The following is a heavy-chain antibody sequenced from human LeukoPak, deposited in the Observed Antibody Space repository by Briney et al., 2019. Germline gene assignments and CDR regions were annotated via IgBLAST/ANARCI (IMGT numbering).Heavy chain of an antibody. CDR2: INSGTR. Sequence: GGSLRLSCEASGFAFSFFAMSWLRQAPGKGLEWVSTINSGTRSYAASVRGRFTISRDNSKNTLYLQLNTLRADDTAVYYCAKPISGGLAVTADWFAPWGQGTLVVVSS. V-gene: IGHV3-23*01. CDR1: GFAFSFFA. J-gene: IGHJ5*01. CDR3: AKPISGGLAVTADWFAP. D-gene: IGHD6-19*01.